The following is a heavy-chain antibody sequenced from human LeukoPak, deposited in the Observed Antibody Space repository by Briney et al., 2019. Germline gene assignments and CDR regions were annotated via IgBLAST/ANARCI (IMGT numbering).Heavy chain of an antibody. CDR2: IIPIFGTA. CDR3: AFYVFERTDYYYGMDV. CDR1: GGIFSSYA. J-gene: IGHJ6*04. Sequence: SVKVSCKASGGIFSSYAISWVRQAPGQGLEWMGGIIPIFGTANYAQKFQGRVTMTTDESTSTAYMELSSLRSDDTAVYYCAFYVFERTDYYYGMDVWGKGTTVTVSS. D-gene: IGHD2/OR15-2a*01. V-gene: IGHV1-69*05.